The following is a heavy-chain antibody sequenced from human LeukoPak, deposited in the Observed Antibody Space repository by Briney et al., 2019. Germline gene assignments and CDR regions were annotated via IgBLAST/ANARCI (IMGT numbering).Heavy chain of an antibody. J-gene: IGHJ4*02. D-gene: IGHD3-3*01. CDR2: INPSGGST. CDR3: ARGESMILEWLLYY. CDR1: GGTFSSYA. Sequence: ASVKVSCKASGGTFSSYAISWVRQAPGQGLEWMGIINPSGGSTSYAQKFQGRVTMTRDTSTSTVYMELSSLRSEDTAVYYCARGESMILEWLLYYWGQGTLVTVSS. V-gene: IGHV1-46*01.